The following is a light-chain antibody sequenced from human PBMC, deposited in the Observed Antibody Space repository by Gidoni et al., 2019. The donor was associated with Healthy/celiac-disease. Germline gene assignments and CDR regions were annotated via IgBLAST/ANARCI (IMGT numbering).Light chain of an antibody. J-gene: IGKJ4*01. V-gene: IGKV1D-13*01. CDR1: QVITNT. Sequence: AIQLTQSPSSLSASVGDTVTITCRASQVITNTLAWYQQKPGKAPALLIFDVSTLQSGVPTRFSGSVSGTDFTLTVTGLQPEDFATYYCQHYNDYSPTFGGRPKWSSN. CDR2: DVS. CDR3: QHYNDYSPT.